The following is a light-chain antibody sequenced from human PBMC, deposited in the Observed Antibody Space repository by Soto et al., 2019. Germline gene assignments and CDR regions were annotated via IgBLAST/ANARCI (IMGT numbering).Light chain of an antibody. J-gene: IGKJ1*01. CDR3: QQYGSSPT. CDR2: GAS. CDR1: QSVSSN. Sequence: EIVMTQSPATLSVSPGERATLSCRASQSVSSNLAWYQQKAGQAPRLLIYGASNRATGIPVRFSGSGSGTEFTLTISSLQSEDFAVYYCQQYGSSPTFGQGTKV. V-gene: IGKV3-15*01.